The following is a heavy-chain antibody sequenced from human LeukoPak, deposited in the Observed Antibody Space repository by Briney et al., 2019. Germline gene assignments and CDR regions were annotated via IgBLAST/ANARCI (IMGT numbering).Heavy chain of an antibody. Sequence: ASVKVSCKASGYSFTDYGFNWVRQAPGQGLEWMGWISAHNGYTNYAQKLQGRVTMTTDTSTSTAYMELRSLTSDDTAVYYCARDLAYCGSVCYFPFDIWGQGTMVTVSS. D-gene: IGHD2-21*02. CDR1: GYSFTDYG. J-gene: IGHJ3*02. CDR3: ARDLAYCGSVCYFPFDI. CDR2: ISAHNGYT. V-gene: IGHV1-18*01.